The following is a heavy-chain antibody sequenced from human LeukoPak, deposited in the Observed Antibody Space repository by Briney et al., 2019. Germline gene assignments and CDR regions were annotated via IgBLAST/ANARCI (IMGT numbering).Heavy chain of an antibody. CDR1: GFTFSSYA. CDR3: ARDLGNYDTLTGYLGD. CDR2: ISYDGSNK. Sequence: GGSLRLSCAASGFTFSSYAMHWVRQAPGKGLEWVAVISYDGSNKYYADSVKGRFTISRDNSKNTLYLQMNSLRAEDTAVYYCARDLGNYDTLTGYLGDWGQGTLVTVSS. D-gene: IGHD3-9*01. V-gene: IGHV3-30-3*01. J-gene: IGHJ4*02.